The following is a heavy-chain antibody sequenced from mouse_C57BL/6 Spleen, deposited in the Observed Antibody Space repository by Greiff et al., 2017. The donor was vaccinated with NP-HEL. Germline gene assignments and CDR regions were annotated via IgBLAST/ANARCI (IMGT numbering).Heavy chain of an antibody. CDR3: SSWGSSYPFDY. CDR2: IDPEDGDT. Sequence: VQLKQSGAELVRPGASVKLSCTASGFNIKDYYMHWVKQRPEQGLEWIGRIDPEDGDTEYAPKFQGKATMTADTSSNTAYLQLSSLTSEDTAVYYCSSWGSSYPFDYWGQGTTLTVSS. CDR1: GFNIKDYY. J-gene: IGHJ2*01. V-gene: IGHV14-1*01. D-gene: IGHD1-1*01.